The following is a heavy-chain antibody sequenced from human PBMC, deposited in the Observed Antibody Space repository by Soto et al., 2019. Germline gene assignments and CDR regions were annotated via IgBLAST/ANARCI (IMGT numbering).Heavy chain of an antibody. J-gene: IGHJ3*02. Sequence: GGSLRLSCAASGFTFSSYWMSWVRQAPGKGLEWVANIKQDGSEKYYVDSVKGRFTISRDNAKNSLYLQMNSLRAEDTAVYYCARDSDFWSGYYIDIWGQGTMVTVSS. V-gene: IGHV3-7*01. CDR3: ARDSDFWSGYYIDI. D-gene: IGHD3-3*01. CDR1: GFTFSSYW. CDR2: IKQDGSEK.